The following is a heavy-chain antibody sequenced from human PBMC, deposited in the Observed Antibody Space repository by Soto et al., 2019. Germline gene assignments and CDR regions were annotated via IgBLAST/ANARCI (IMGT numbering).Heavy chain of an antibody. D-gene: IGHD6-19*01. J-gene: IGHJ4*02. CDR1: GYTFTSYY. Sequence: QVQLVQSGAEVKKPGASVKVSCKASGYTFTSYYMHWVRQAPGQGLEWMGIINPSGGSTSYAQKVQGRVTMTRDTSTSTVYMELSSLRSEDTAVYYCAIIAVAGTGYLDYWGQGTLVTVSS. V-gene: IGHV1-46*01. CDR2: INPSGGST. CDR3: AIIAVAGTGYLDY.